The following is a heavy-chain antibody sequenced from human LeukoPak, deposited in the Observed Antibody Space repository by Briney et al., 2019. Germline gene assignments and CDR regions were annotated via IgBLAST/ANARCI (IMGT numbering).Heavy chain of an antibody. V-gene: IGHV1-8*01. CDR2: MNPNSGNT. J-gene: IGHJ5*02. CDR3: ARVGTIFGVVIFRTSNWFDP. D-gene: IGHD3-3*01. Sequence: GASVKVSCKASGYTFTSYDINWVRQATGQGLEWMGWMNPNSGNTGYAQKFQGRVTMTRNTSISTAYMELSSLRSEDTAVYYCARVGTIFGVVIFRTSNWFDPWGQGTLVTVSS. CDR1: GYTFTSYD.